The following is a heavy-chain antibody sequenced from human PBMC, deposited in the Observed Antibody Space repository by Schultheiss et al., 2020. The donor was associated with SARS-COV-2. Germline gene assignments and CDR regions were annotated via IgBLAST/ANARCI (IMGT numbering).Heavy chain of an antibody. D-gene: IGHD3-10*01. J-gene: IGHJ6*03. Sequence: SQTLSLTCTVSGGSISSYYWSWIRQPAGKGLEWIGRIYTSGSTNYNPSLKSRVTISVDTSKNQFSLKLSSVTAADTAVYYCARGYGLYYYYYMDVWGKGTTVTVSS. V-gene: IGHV4-4*07. CDR1: GGSISSYY. CDR3: ARGYGLYYYYYMDV. CDR2: IYTSGST.